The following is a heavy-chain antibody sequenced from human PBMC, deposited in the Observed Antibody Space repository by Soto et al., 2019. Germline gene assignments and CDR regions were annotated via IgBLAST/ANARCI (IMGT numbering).Heavy chain of an antibody. V-gene: IGHV3-48*01. CDR2: ISSSSSTI. Sequence: EVQLVESGGGLVQPGGSLRLSCAASGFTFSSYSMNWVRQAPGKGLEWVSYISSSSSTIYYADSVKGRFTISRDNAKNSLYLQMNSLRAEDTAVYYCARDHPKLTQWLVGYFDLWGRGTLVTVSS. J-gene: IGHJ2*01. CDR1: GFTFSSYS. D-gene: IGHD6-19*01. CDR3: ARDHPKLTQWLVGYFDL.